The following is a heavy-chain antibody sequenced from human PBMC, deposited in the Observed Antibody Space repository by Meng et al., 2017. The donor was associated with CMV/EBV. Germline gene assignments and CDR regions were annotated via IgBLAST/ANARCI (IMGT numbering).Heavy chain of an antibody. D-gene: IGHD6-6*01. CDR1: GFTFSSYE. J-gene: IGHJ4*02. V-gene: IGHV3-48*03. CDR3: ARDLGNQAARQSLNLYY. CDR2: ISSSGSTI. Sequence: GESLKISCAASGFTFSSYEMNWVRQAPGKGLEWVSYISSSGSTIYYADSVKGRFTISRDNAKNSLYLQMNSLRAEDTAVYYCARDLGNQAARQSLNLYYWGQGTLVTVSS.